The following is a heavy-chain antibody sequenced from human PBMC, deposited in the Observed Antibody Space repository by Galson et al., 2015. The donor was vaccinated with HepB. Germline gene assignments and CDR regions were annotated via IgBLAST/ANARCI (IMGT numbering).Heavy chain of an antibody. D-gene: IGHD5-18*01. Sequence: SLRLSCAASGFTFSSRWMHWVRHARGKGLVWVSRINYDGSNTTYADSVKGRFTISRGNAKNTLYLQMNSLRVEDTAVYYCARVDTTVAMGYYYYGMDVWGQGTTVTVSS. CDR1: GFTFSSRW. J-gene: IGHJ6*02. CDR2: INYDGSNT. CDR3: ARVDTTVAMGYYYYGMDV. V-gene: IGHV3-74*01.